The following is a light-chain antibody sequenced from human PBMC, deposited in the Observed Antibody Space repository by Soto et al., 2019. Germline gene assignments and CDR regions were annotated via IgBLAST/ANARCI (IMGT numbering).Light chain of an antibody. CDR3: QQCDSYPYT. CDR2: DAS. Sequence: DIEMTQSPSTLSASVGDRVSITCRASQSISSWLAWSQQKPGKAPKLLIYDASSLESGVPSRFSGSGSGTQFTLSISSLQPDDFATDYCQQCDSYPYTFGQGTNLEIK. CDR1: QSISSW. V-gene: IGKV1-5*01. J-gene: IGKJ2*01.